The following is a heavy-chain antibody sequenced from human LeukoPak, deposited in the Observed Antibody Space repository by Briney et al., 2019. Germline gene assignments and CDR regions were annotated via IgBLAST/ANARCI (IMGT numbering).Heavy chain of an antibody. J-gene: IGHJ4*02. CDR3: ARGLRYCTNGVCYTYYFDY. V-gene: IGHV1-8*01. D-gene: IGHD2-8*01. Sequence: GASVTVSCKASGYTFTSYDINWVRQATGQGLEWMGWMNPNSGNTGYAQKFQGRVTMTRNTSISTAYMELSSLRSEDTAVYYCARGLRYCTNGVCYTYYFDYWGQGTLVTVSS. CDR1: GYTFTSYD. CDR2: MNPNSGNT.